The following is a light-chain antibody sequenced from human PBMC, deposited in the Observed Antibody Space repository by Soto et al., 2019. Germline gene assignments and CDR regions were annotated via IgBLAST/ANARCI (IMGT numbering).Light chain of an antibody. V-gene: IGKV1-5*03. Sequence: DIPMTQSPSTLSASVGDRVTITCRASQSISDWLAWYQQKPGKAPKLLIYKASTLEVGVPSRFSGSGSGTEFTLTISSLQPDDFAAYYCQQYNTYSRTFVQGTKV. J-gene: IGKJ1*01. CDR2: KAS. CDR3: QQYNTYSRT. CDR1: QSISDW.